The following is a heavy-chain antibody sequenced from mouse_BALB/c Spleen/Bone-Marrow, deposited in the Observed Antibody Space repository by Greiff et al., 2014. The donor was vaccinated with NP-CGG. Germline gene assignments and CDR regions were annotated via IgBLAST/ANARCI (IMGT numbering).Heavy chain of an antibody. CDR3: PRSAGLRRDTGWFAY. J-gene: IGHJ3*01. Sequence: QVQLQQSGVDLVRPGTSVKVSCKASGYAFTNYLIERVKQRPGQGLEWIGVFNPGSGGTNYNENFMGKETLTAGRSSSTAYMHLSGLAADDSAVYFCPRSAGLRRDTGWFAYWGQGALVTVSA. V-gene: IGHV1-54*01. D-gene: IGHD2-2*01. CDR1: GYAFTNYL. CDR2: FNPGSGGT.